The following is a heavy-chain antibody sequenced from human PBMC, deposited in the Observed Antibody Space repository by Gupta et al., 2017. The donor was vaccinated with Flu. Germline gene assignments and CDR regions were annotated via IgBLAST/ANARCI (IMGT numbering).Heavy chain of an antibody. CDR1: GFTFSSYA. Sequence: EVQLLESGGGLVQPGGSLRLSCAASGFTFSSYAMSWVRQAPGKGLEWVSAISGSGGSTYYADSVKGRFTISRDNSKNTLYLQMNSLRAEDTAVYYCAKVGWAARFTTVTTKGFDYWGQGTLVTVSS. CDR2: ISGSGGST. CDR3: AKVGWAARFTTVTTKGFDY. J-gene: IGHJ4*02. V-gene: IGHV3-23*01. D-gene: IGHD4-17*01.